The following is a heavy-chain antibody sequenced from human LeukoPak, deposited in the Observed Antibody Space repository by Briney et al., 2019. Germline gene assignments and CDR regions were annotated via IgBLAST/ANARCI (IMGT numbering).Heavy chain of an antibody. J-gene: IGHJ4*02. Sequence: RTSETLSLTCAVYGGSFSGYYWSWIRQPPGKGLEWIGEINHSGSTNYNPSLKRRVTISVDTSKNQFSLKLSSVTAADTAVYYCARGVVVVVAATERWGYYFDYWGQGTLVTVSS. D-gene: IGHD2-15*01. CDR3: ARGVVVVVAATERWGYYFDY. CDR2: INHSGST. V-gene: IGHV4-34*01. CDR1: GGSFSGYY.